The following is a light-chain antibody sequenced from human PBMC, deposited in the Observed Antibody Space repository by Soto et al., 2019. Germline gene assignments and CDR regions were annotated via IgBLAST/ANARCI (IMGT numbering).Light chain of an antibody. J-gene: IGKJ1*01. CDR2: LGS. CDR1: QSLLHSNGNNY. V-gene: IGKV2-28*01. CDR3: MQALQTPRT. Sequence: DIVMTQSPLSPPVTPGEPASISCRSSQSLLHSNGNNYLEWYLQKPGQSPQLLIYLGSSRASGVPDRFSGSGSGTDFTLKIRRVEAEDVGVYYCMQALQTPRTFGQGTKVEIK.